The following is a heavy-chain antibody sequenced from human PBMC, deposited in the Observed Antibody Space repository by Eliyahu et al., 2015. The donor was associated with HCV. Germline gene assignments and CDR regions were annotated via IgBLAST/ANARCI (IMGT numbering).Heavy chain of an antibody. Sequence: QIVLQESGPTLVRPTQTLTLTCSFSGFSVSSNGEGLGWLRQPPGKAPEWLALTYWNDDQRYNPSLKTRLKIIKDPSRNQVLLTLTSVVPADTAKYFCAHRVRSSYDLLTGFLGAFDVWGQGTTV. D-gene: IGHD3-9*01. CDR1: GFSVSSNGEG. CDR3: AHRVRSSYDLLTGFLGAFDV. V-gene: IGHV2-5*01. CDR2: TYWNDDQ. J-gene: IGHJ3*01.